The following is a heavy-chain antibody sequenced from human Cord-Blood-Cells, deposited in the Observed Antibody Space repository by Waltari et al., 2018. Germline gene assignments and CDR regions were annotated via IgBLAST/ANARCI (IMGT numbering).Heavy chain of an antibody. CDR3: ARRTAVAAPWGAFDI. J-gene: IGHJ3*02. V-gene: IGHV1-69*01. Sequence: QVQLVQSGAEVKKPGSSVKVSCKDSGGNFRSYAISWVGQAHGQGLEWMGGIIPIFGTANYAQKFQGRVTITADESTSTAYMELSSLRSEDTAVYYCARRTAVAAPWGAFDIWGQGTMVTVSS. D-gene: IGHD6-19*01. CDR1: GGNFRSYA. CDR2: IIPIFGTA.